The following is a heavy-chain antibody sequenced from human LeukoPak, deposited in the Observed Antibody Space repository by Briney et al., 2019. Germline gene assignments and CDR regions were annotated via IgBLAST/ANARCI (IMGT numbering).Heavy chain of an antibody. CDR2: MYYSGST. CDR1: GGSISSGDYY. D-gene: IGHD3-22*01. V-gene: IGHV4-30-4*01. Sequence: SQTLSLTCTVSGGSISSGDYYWSWIRQPPGKGLEWIAYMYYSGSTYYNPSLKSRVTMSADMSKNQLSLKLSSVTAADTAVYYCARPYYYDSRIDPWGQGILVTVSS. J-gene: IGHJ5*02. CDR3: ARPYYYDSRIDP.